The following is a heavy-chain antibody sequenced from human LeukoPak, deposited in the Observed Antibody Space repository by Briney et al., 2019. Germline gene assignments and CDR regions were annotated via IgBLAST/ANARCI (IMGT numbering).Heavy chain of an antibody. CDR1: GYSFTSYW. CDR3: ARTVLRYFDWSPAGGFDY. CDR2: IYPGDSDT. J-gene: IGHJ4*02. V-gene: IGHV5-51*01. Sequence: GESLKISCKGSGYSFTSYWIGWVRQMPGKGLEWMGIIYPGDSDTRYSPTFQGQVTISADKSISTAYLQWSSLKASDTAMYYCARTVLRYFDWSPAGGFDYWGQGTLVTVSS. D-gene: IGHD3-9*01.